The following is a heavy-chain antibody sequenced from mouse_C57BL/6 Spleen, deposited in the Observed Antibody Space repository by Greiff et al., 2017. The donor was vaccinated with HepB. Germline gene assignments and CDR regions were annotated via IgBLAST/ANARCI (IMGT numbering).Heavy chain of an antibody. D-gene: IGHD1-1*01. CDR3: ARSGDYYGSSRAWFAY. J-gene: IGHJ3*01. Sequence: QVQLKQPGAELVKPGASVKLSCKASGYTFTSYWMHWVKQRPGRGLEWIGRIDPNSGGTKYNEKFKSKATLTVDKPSSTAYMQLSSLTSEDSAVYYCARSGDYYGSSRAWFAYWGQGTLVTVSA. CDR1: GYTFTSYW. CDR2: IDPNSGGT. V-gene: IGHV1-72*01.